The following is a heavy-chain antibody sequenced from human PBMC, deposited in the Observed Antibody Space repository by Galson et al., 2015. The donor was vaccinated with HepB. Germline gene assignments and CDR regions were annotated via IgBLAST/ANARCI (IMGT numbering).Heavy chain of an antibody. Sequence: ETLSLTCTVSGGSIRSHYWSWIRQPPGKGLEWIGYIYYTGSTNYDPSLKSRVIISVDMSKNQFSLKLSSVTAADTAVYYCARQHCSTTSCYPDYWGQGTLVTVSS. D-gene: IGHD2-2*01. CDR1: GGSIRSHY. V-gene: IGHV4-59*08. CDR3: ARQHCSTTSCYPDY. J-gene: IGHJ4*02. CDR2: IYYTGST.